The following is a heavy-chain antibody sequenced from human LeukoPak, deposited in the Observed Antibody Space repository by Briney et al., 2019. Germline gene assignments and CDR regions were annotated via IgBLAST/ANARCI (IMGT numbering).Heavy chain of an antibody. CDR1: GFVFSNAW. V-gene: IGHV3-74*01. Sequence: GGSLRLSCAASGFVFSNAWMNWVRQAPGKGLMWVSQISPDGSQTFYADSVKGRFTISRDNAKNTLFLQMDSLRAEDTALYYCVRSLRSADFWGQGTLVTVSS. J-gene: IGHJ4*02. CDR2: ISPDGSQT. CDR3: VRSLRSADF.